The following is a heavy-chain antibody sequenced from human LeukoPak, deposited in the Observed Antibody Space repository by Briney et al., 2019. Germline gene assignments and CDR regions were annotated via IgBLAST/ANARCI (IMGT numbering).Heavy chain of an antibody. CDR2: ICTAGDT. CDR3: ARMGYYYYMDC. J-gene: IGHJ6*03. V-gene: IGHV3-13*01. D-gene: IGHD5-24*01. Sequence: GGSLRLSCAASVYTFSIYDMHGVPQATGKGLEWVSAICTAGDTYYPGSVKGRFTNSRENAKNSLYLQMNSLRAGDTAGYYCARMGYYYYMDCWVKASTVAV. CDR1: VYTFSIYD.